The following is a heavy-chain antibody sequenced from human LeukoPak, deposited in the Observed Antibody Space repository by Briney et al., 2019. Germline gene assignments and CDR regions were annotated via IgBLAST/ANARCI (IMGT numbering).Heavy chain of an antibody. V-gene: IGHV1-18*01. CDR2: ISAYNGNT. CDR3: ARDSGTAMVKGYYYYYYMDV. J-gene: IGHJ6*03. Sequence: WASVKVSCKASGYTFTSYDISWVRQAPGQGLEWMGWISAYNGNTNYAQKLQGRVTMTTDTSTSTAYMELRSLRSDDTAVYYCARDSGTAMVKGYYYYYYMDVWGKGTTVTVSS. D-gene: IGHD5-18*01. CDR1: GYTFTSYD.